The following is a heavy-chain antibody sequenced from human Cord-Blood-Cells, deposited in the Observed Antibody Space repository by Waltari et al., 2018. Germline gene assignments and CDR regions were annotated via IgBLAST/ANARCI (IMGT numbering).Heavy chain of an antibody. V-gene: IGHV3-30*04. CDR1: GFTFSSYA. CDR2: ISYDGSNK. CDR3: ARDPCSSTSCYYFDY. Sequence: QVQLVESGGGVVQPGRSLRLSCAASGFTFSSYAMHWVRQAPGKGLEWVTVISYDGSNKYYADSVKGRLTISRDNSKNTLYLQMNSLRAEDTAVYYCARDPCSSTSCYYFDYWGQGTLVTVSS. D-gene: IGHD2-2*01. J-gene: IGHJ4*02.